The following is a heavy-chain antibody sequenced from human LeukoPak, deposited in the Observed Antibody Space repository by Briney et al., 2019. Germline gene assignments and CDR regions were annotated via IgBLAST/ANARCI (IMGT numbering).Heavy chain of an antibody. D-gene: IGHD2-15*01. CDR1: GGSISSGGYY. CDR3: AREIQTNCSGGNCYFYYFDY. J-gene: IGHJ4*02. V-gene: IGHV4-31*03. Sequence: TLSLTCTVSGGSISSGGYYWSWIRQHPGKGLEWIEYIYYSGSTNYNPSLKSRVSISVDTFKNQFSLKLSSVTAADTAVYYCAREIQTNCSGGNCYFYYFDYWGQGTLVTVSS. CDR2: IYYSGST.